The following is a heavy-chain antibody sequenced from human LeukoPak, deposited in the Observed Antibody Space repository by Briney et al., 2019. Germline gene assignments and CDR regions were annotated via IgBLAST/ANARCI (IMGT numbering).Heavy chain of an antibody. CDR2: MHYTGST. CDR1: GASISSASYS. V-gene: IGHV4-39*07. Sequence: PSETLSLTCTVSGASISSASYSWAWIRQPPGKGLEWIASMHYTGSTYFNPSLKSRDTISVDTSKNQFSLNLNSVTAADTAVYYCARDPRQGGDFWSATNWFDPWGQGTLVTVSS. J-gene: IGHJ5*02. D-gene: IGHD3-3*01. CDR3: ARDPRQGGDFWSATNWFDP.